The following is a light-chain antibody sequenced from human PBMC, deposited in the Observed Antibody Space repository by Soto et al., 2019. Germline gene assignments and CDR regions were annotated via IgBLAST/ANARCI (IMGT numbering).Light chain of an antibody. CDR1: QRVLYSSNNKNY. CDR3: QQYYSTPLT. Sequence: DLLRTQSPDTMAVSRGERATLNCKSSQRVLYSSNNKNYLAWYQQKPGQPPKLLIYWASTRESGVPDRFSGGGSGTDFTLTISSLQAEDVAVYYCQQYYSTPLTFGGGTKVDIK. CDR2: WAS. J-gene: IGKJ4*01. V-gene: IGKV4-1*01.